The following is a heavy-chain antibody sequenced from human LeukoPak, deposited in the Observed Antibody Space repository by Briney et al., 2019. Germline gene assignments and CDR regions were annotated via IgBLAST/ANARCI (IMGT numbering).Heavy chain of an antibody. V-gene: IGHV4-4*08. CDR2: IYSNGIT. CDR3: ARRAYYDSSGYYPASGYFAL. D-gene: IGHD3-22*01. J-gene: IGHJ2*01. CDR1: GDSIFSYY. Sequence: SETLSLTCTVSGDSIFSYYWNWMRQRPGKGLEWIGYIYSNGITSYNPSLRSRGTISIATSKNQFSLRLRSVTAADTAIYYCARRAYYDSSGYYPASGYFALWGRGTLVTLSS.